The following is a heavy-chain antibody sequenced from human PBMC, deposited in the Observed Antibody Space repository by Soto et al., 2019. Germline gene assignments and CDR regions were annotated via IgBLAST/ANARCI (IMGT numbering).Heavy chain of an antibody. V-gene: IGHV3-48*02. CDR1: GFTFSSYS. CDR3: ARGLYYYDSRGYWGY. CDR2: ISSSSSTI. Sequence: EVQLVESGGGLVQPGGSLRLSCAASGFTFSSYSMNWVRQAPGKGLEWVSYISSSSSTIYYADSVKGRFTISRDNAXHSLYLQMNSLRDEDSAVYYCARGLYYYDSRGYWGYWGQGTLVTVSS. D-gene: IGHD3-22*01. J-gene: IGHJ4*02.